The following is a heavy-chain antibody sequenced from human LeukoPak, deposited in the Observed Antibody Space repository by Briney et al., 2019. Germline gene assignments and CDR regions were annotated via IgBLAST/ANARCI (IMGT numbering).Heavy chain of an antibody. J-gene: IGHJ6*02. CDR1: GGSFSGYY. CDR3: ARGRGVWGPVYYGMDV. Sequence: SETLSLTCAAYGGSFSGYYWSWIRQPPGKGLEWIGEINHSGSTNYNPSLKSRVTISVDTSKNQFSLKLSSVTAADTAVYYCARGRGVWGPVYYGMDVWGQGTTVTVSS. V-gene: IGHV4-34*01. CDR2: INHSGST. D-gene: IGHD2-21*02.